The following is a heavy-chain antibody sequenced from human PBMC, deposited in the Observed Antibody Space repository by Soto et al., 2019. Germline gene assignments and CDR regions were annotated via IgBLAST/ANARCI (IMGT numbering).Heavy chain of an antibody. V-gene: IGHV4-4*07. CDR1: GGSISNYY. J-gene: IGHJ4*01. D-gene: IGHD6-13*01. CDR3: ARQTTYSSSCYDY. Sequence: SETLSLTCTVSGGSISNYYWTWTRQPAGKGLEWIGRIYTSGTTNYNPSLKSRVTISVDTSKTQFSLKLSSVTAADTALYYWARQTTYSSSCYDYWGHGTLVTVSS. CDR2: IYTSGTT.